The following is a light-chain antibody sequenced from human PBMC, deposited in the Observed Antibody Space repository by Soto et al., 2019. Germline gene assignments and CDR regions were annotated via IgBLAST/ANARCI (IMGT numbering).Light chain of an antibody. CDR2: DVN. Sequence: QSALTQPASVSGSPGQSITISCTGTSSDDGGYNYVSWYQHHPGKAPKLMIYDVNNRPSGISNRFFGSKSGNTASLTISGLQTEDEADYYCSSYSSSGTLYVFGTGTKVTVL. CDR3: SSYSSSGTLYV. J-gene: IGLJ1*01. CDR1: SSDDGGYNY. V-gene: IGLV2-14*01.